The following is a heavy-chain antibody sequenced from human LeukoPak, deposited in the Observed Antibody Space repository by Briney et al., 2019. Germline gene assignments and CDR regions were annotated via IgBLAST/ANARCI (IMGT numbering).Heavy chain of an antibody. J-gene: IGHJ6*02. CDR2: ISGSGGST. D-gene: IGHD3-3*01. V-gene: IGHV3-23*01. Sequence: GGSLRLSCAASGFTFSSYAMSWVRQAPGKGLEWVSAISGSGGSTYYADSVKGRFTISRDNSKNTLYLQMNSLGAEDTAVYYCARDGTIFGVVIDLYYYYYGMDVWGQGTTVTVSS. CDR1: GFTFSSYA. CDR3: ARDGTIFGVVIDLYYYYYGMDV.